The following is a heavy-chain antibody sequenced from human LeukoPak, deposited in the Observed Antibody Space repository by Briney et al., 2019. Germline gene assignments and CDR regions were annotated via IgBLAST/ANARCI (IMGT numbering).Heavy chain of an antibody. D-gene: IGHD5-18*01. CDR3: ARELRGYSYVIDY. CDR1: GGSFSGYY. V-gene: IGHV4-34*01. CDR2: INHSGST. Sequence: SETLSLTCAVYGGSFSGYYWSWIRQPPGKGLEWIGEINHSGSTNYNPSLKSRVTISVDTSKNQFSLKLSSVTAADTAVYYCARELRGYSYVIDYWGQGTLVTVSS. J-gene: IGHJ4*02.